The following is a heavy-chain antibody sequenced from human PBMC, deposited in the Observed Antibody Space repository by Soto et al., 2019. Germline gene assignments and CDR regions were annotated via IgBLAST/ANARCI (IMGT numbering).Heavy chain of an antibody. V-gene: IGHV1-24*01. CDR3: ARGGDIVVVTATLDH. D-gene: IGHD2-21*02. Sequence: ASVKVSCKVSGYTLTELSMHWVRQAPGKGLEWMGGFDPEDGETIYAQKFQGRATMTRDTSTGTAYMELSSLRSEDTAVYYCARGGDIVVVTATLDHWGQGTLVTVSS. J-gene: IGHJ5*02. CDR2: FDPEDGET. CDR1: GYTLTELS.